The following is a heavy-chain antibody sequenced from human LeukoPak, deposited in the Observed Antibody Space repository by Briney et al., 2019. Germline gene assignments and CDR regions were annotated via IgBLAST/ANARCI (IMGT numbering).Heavy chain of an antibody. V-gene: IGHV3-30*18. CDR1: GFTFSSYG. CDR3: AKDIGPRRKMPLPDY. D-gene: IGHD1-26*01. Sequence: GRSLRLSCAASGFTFSSYGMHWVRQAPGKGLEWVAVISYDGSNKYYADSVKGRFTISRDNSKNTLYLQMNSLRAEDTAVYYCAKDIGPRRKMPLPDYWGQGTLVTVSS. J-gene: IGHJ4*02. CDR2: ISYDGSNK.